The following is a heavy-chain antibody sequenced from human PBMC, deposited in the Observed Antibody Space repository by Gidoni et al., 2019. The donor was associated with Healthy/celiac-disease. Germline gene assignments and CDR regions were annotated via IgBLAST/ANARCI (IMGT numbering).Heavy chain of an antibody. V-gene: IGHV2-5*02. D-gene: IGHD5-18*01. CDR3: ASDTAMVTREDYFDY. Sequence: QITLKESGPTLVKPTQTLTLTCTFSGFSLSTSGVGVGWIRQPPGKALEWLALIYWDDDKRYSPSLKSRLTITKDTSKNQVVLTMTNMDPVDTATYYCASDTAMVTREDYFDYWGQGTLVTVSS. CDR2: IYWDDDK. J-gene: IGHJ4*02. CDR1: GFSLSTSGVG.